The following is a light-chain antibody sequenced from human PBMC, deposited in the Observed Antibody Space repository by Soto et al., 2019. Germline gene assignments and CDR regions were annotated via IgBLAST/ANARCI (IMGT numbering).Light chain of an antibody. J-gene: IGKJ5*01. Sequence: DIQWTQSPSFLSASDGYRFTISCRASQGINTYVAWYQQKPGKVPELLIYGASTLYTGVPARFSGSESGAEFTLTISSLQPEDFATYYCHQRHSCPITFGQGTRLEIK. CDR2: GAS. CDR1: QGINTY. V-gene: IGKV1-9*01. CDR3: HQRHSCPIT.